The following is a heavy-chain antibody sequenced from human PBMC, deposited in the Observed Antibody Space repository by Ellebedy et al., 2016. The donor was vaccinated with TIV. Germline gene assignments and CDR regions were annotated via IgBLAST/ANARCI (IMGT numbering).Heavy chain of an antibody. J-gene: IGHJ4*02. CDR2: INSGGITI. CDR1: GFTFSSYE. V-gene: IGHV3-48*03. Sequence: GESLKISCAASGFTFSSYEMNWVRKPLGKGLEWVSYINSGGITIYYADSVKGRFTISRDNPKNSLYLQMNSLRAEDTALYYCARGSGSGSYSQVDYWGQGILVTVSS. CDR3: ARGSGSGSYSQVDY. D-gene: IGHD3-10*01.